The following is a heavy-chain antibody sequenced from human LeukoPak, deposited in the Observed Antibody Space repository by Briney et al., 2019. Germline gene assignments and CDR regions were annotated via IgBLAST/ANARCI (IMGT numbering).Heavy chain of an antibody. D-gene: IGHD1-7*01. CDR1: GASISSYY. Sequence: SETLSLTCTVSGASISSYYWSWIRQPPGKGLEWIGYIYYSGSTNYNPSLKSRVTISVDTSKNQFSLKLSSVTAADTAVYYCARETGVELGYYYMDVWGKGTTVTVSS. J-gene: IGHJ6*03. CDR2: IYYSGST. V-gene: IGHV4-59*01. CDR3: ARETGVELGYYYMDV.